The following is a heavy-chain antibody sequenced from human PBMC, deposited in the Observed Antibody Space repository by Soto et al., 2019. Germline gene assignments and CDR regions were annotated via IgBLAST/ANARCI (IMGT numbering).Heavy chain of an antibody. CDR3: ARAPHYYCGMDV. CDR2: ISGSSYTI. Sequence: EVQLVESGGGLVQPGGSLRLSCAASGFAFSSYSMNWVRQAPGKGLEWVSYISGSSYTIYDADSVKGRFTISRDNARNSLFLQMSSLRDEDTAVYYCARAPHYYCGMDVWGQGTTVSVSS. CDR1: GFAFSSYS. V-gene: IGHV3-48*02. J-gene: IGHJ6*02.